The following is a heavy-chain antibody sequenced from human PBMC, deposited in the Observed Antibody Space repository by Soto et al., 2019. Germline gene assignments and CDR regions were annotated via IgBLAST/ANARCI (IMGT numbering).Heavy chain of an antibody. D-gene: IGHD6-6*01. CDR3: AKRSSSSTFDY. Sequence: SETLSLTCAVSGGSISSGGYSWSWIWQPPGKGLEWIGYIYHSGSTYYNPSLKSRVTISVDRSKNQFSLKLSSVTAADTAVYYCAKRSSSSTFDYWGQGTLVTVSS. V-gene: IGHV4-30-2*01. CDR2: IYHSGST. J-gene: IGHJ4*02. CDR1: GGSISSGGYS.